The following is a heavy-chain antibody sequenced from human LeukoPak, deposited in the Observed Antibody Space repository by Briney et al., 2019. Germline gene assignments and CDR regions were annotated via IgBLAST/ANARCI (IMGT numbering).Heavy chain of an antibody. D-gene: IGHD2-21*01. CDR2: IKQDGSEK. V-gene: IGHV3-7*01. CDR3: ARGPFVVIAY. J-gene: IGHJ4*02. Sequence: GGSLRLSCAASGFTFSSYWMSWVRQAPGKGLEWVANIKQDGSEKYYVDSVKGRFTISRDNTKSSLYLQMNSLRVEDTAVYYCARGPFVVIAYWGQGTLVTVSS. CDR1: GFTFSSYW.